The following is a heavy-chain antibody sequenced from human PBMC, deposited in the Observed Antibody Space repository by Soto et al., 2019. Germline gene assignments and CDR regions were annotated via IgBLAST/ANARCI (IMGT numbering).Heavy chain of an antibody. CDR3: ARVVTGTPFDC. D-gene: IGHD2-21*02. V-gene: IGHV3-74*01. CDR2: INSDGSST. J-gene: IGHJ4*02. Sequence: GGSLRLSCAASGFTFNTYWMHWVRQAPGKGLVWVSRINSDGSSTSYADSVKGRFTISRDNAKNTLYLQMNSLRAEDTAVDYCARVVTGTPFDCWGQGTLVTVSS. CDR1: GFTFNTYW.